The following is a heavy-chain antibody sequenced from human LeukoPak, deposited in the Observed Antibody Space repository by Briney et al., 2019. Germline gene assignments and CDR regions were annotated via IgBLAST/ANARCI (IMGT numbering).Heavy chain of an antibody. CDR3: ARDWTDDSSSWKINYYYGMDV. D-gene: IGHD6-13*01. Sequence: ASVKVSCKASGYTVTNYRINWVRQAPGQGLEWMGWISAYNGNTNYVEKLKGRVTMTTDTSTSTAYMELRSLRSDDTAVYYCARDWTDDSSSWKINYYYGMDVWGQGTTVTVSS. J-gene: IGHJ6*02. CDR2: ISAYNGNT. CDR1: GYTVTNYR. V-gene: IGHV1-18*01.